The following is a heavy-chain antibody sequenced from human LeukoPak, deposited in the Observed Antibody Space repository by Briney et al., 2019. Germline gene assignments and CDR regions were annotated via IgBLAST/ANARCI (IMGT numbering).Heavy chain of an antibody. J-gene: IGHJ4*02. CDR3: ARLGIGVVPSAMLGDYYFDY. CDR1: GGSISSYY. V-gene: IGHV4-59*08. D-gene: IGHD2-2*01. Sequence: SETLSLTCTVSGGSISSYYWSWIRQPPGKGLEWIGYIYYSGSTKYNPSLKSRVTISVDTSKSQFSLKLTSVTAADAAVYYCARLGIGVVPSAMLGDYYFDYWGQGTLVTVSS. CDR2: IYYSGST.